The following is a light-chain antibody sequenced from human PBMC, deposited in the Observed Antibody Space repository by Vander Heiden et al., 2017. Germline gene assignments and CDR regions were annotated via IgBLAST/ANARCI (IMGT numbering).Light chain of an antibody. CDR2: QDT. CDR3: QSWDTSNVV. CDR1: KLGDRF. V-gene: IGLV3-1*01. J-gene: IGLJ2*01. Sequence: SYELTQPPSVSVSPGQTASITCSGHKLGDRFASWYQQKPGQSHVLVIYQDTERPSGIPERFSGSNSGNTATLTISGTQAMDEADYYCQSWDTSNVVLGGGTKLTVL.